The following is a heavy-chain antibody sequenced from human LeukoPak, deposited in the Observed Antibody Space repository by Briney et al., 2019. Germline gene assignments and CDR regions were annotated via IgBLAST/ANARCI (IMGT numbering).Heavy chain of an antibody. CDR1: RFTFSDYY. V-gene: IGHV3-11*01. J-gene: IGHJ6*03. D-gene: IGHD6-19*01. CDR2: ISSSGNTI. Sequence: GGSLRLSGAASRFTFSDYYMSWIRQAPGKGLEWVSYISSSGNTIYYADSVKGRFTISRDNAKNSLSLQMNSLRAEDTAVYYCAREAVVAGTGDCYYYYYLDVWGKGTTVTVSS. CDR3: AREAVVAGTGDCYYYYYLDV.